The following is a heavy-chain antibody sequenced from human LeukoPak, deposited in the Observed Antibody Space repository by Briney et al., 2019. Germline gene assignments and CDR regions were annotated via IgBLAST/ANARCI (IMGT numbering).Heavy chain of an antibody. J-gene: IGHJ5*02. CDR2: ISGSGGST. CDR1: GFTFSSYA. Sequence: GGSLRLSCAASGFTFSSYAMSWVRQAPGKGLEWVSAISGSGGSTYYADSVKGRFTIPRDNSKNTLYLQMNSLRAEDTAVYYCANCSVIAVAAGRAPVNWFDPWGQGTLVTVSS. V-gene: IGHV3-23*01. D-gene: IGHD6-19*01. CDR3: ANCSVIAVAAGRAPVNWFDP.